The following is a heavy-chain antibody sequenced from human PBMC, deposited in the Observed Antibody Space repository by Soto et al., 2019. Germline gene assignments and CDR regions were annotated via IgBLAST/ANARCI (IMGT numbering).Heavy chain of an antibody. J-gene: IGHJ4*02. V-gene: IGHV3-23*01. CDR1: GFSFSTYP. CDR3: VKDTRTEWDH. CDR2: ISAADDST. D-gene: IGHD1-7*01. Sequence: EVQLLESGCGLVQPGGSLRLSCAASGFSFSTYPMSWFRQTPGKGLEWVSTISAADDSTYNADSVKGCFTNSRDNSRNTLYLQISSLRADDTAIYFCVKDTRTEWDHWGQGTLVTVS.